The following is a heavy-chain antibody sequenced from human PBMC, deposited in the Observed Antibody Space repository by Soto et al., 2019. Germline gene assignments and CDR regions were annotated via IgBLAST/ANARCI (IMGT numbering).Heavy chain of an antibody. CDR1: GFSFSKYK. D-gene: IGHD4-17*01. Sequence: VESLKISCEGSGFSFSKYKIGWVRQMPGKGLEWMGIINPGDSDTRYSPSFQGQVTISADKSISTAYLKWSTLKASDTATYYCATSYGGSYYYYYGMDVWGQGTTVTV. J-gene: IGHJ6*02. V-gene: IGHV5-51*01. CDR3: ATSYGGSYYYYYGMDV. CDR2: INPGDSDT.